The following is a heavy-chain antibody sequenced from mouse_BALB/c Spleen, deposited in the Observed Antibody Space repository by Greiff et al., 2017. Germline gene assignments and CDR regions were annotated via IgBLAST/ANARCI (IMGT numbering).Heavy chain of an antibody. J-gene: IGHJ4*01. D-gene: IGHD1-1*01. V-gene: IGHV5-6-3*01. CDR3: ARDLLRYYAMDY. CDR2: INSNGGST. Sequence: EVQRVESGGGLVQPGGSLKLSCAASGFTFSSYGMSWVRQTPDKRLELVATINSNGGSTYYPDSVKGRFTISRDNAKNTLYLQMSSLKSEDTAMYYCARDLLRYYAMDYWGQGTSVTVSS. CDR1: GFTFSSYG.